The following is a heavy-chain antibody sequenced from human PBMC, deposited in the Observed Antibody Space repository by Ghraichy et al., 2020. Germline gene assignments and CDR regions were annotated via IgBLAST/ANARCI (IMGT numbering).Heavy chain of an antibody. J-gene: IGHJ3*02. D-gene: IGHD6-13*01. CDR1: SGSISSSGYY. CDR3: ARHVSRSAGGRAFDI. CDR2: IYYSGST. Sequence: SETLSLTCTVSSGSISSSGYYWVWIRQPPGKGLEWIGSIYYSGSTGYNSSLKSRVSISVDTSKNQFSLKLSSVTAADTAVYYCARHVSRSAGGRAFDIWGQGTMVTVSS. V-gene: IGHV4-39*01.